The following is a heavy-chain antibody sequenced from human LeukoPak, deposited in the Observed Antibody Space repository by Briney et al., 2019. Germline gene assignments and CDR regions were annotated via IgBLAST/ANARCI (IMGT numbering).Heavy chain of an antibody. CDR2: IYTSGST. CDR3: ARLELRDYYYYMDV. Sequence: SETLSLTCTVSGGSISSYYWSWIRQPPGKGLEWIGYIYTSGSTNYNPSPKSRVTISVDTSKNQFSLKLSSVTAADTAVYYCARLELRDYYYYMDVWGKGTTVTVSS. CDR1: GGSISSYY. J-gene: IGHJ6*03. V-gene: IGHV4-4*09. D-gene: IGHD1-7*01.